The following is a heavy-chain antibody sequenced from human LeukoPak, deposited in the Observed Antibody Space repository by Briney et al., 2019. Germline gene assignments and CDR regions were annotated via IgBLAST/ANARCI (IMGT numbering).Heavy chain of an antibody. V-gene: IGHV4-34*08. CDR2: INHSGST. Sequence: PGGSLRLSCAASGFIVSSKYMSWIRQPPGKGLEWIGEINHSGSTNYNPSLKSRVTISVDTSKNQFSLKLSSVTAADTAVYYCAKLAVRDWFDPWGQGTLVTVSS. CDR1: GFIVSSKY. CDR3: AKLAVRDWFDP. J-gene: IGHJ5*02. D-gene: IGHD1-1*01.